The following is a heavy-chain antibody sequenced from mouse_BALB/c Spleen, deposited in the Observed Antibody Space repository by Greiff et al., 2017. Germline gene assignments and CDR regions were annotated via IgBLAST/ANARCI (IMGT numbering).Heavy chain of an antibody. CDR1: GFTFSSFG. CDR2: ISSGSSTI. J-gene: IGHJ3*01. D-gene: IGHD2-3*01. Sequence: EVKLMESGGGLVQPGGSRKFSCAASGFTFSSFGMHWVRQAPEKGLEWVAYISSGSSTIYYADTVKGRFTISRDNTKNTLFLQMTSLRSEDTAMYYCARDGYYSCFAYWGQGTLVTVSA. V-gene: IGHV5-17*02. CDR3: ARDGYYSCFAY.